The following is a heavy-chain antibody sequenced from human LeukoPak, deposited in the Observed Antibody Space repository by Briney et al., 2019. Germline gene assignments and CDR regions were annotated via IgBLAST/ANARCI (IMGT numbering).Heavy chain of an antibody. D-gene: IGHD2-2*01. Sequence: GESLKISCKGSGHTFTRYWIGWVRQPPGKGLEWMGIIYPGDSDTRYSPSFQGQVTISADKSISTAYLQWSSLKASDTAMYYCARQYCSSTSCYSPGYWGQGTLVTVSS. CDR3: ARQYCSSTSCYSPGY. CDR1: GHTFTRYW. CDR2: IYPGDSDT. V-gene: IGHV5-51*01. J-gene: IGHJ4*02.